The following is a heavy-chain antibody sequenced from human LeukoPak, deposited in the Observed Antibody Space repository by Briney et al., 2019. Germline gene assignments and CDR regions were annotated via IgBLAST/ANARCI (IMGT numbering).Heavy chain of an antibody. J-gene: IGHJ4*02. CDR1: GFTFSTYA. V-gene: IGHV3-23*01. D-gene: IGHD2-15*01. CDR2: IADNGADT. CDR3: AKAPLGSCSGAACYHFDH. Sequence: PGGSLRLSCAASGFTFSTYAMNWVRQAPGKRLEWIASIADNGADTYYAVSVKGRFTISRDNSRNTLSLHMSSLRVDDTALYYCAKAPLGSCSGAACYHFDHWGQGALVTVSS.